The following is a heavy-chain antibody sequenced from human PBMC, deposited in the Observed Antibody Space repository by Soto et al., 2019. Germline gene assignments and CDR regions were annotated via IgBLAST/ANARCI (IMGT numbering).Heavy chain of an antibody. Sequence: QVQLQQWGAGLLKPSETLSLTCAVYGGSFSGYYWSWIRQPPGKGLEWIGEINHSGSTNYNPSLKSRVTISVDTSKNQFSLKLSSVTAADTAVYYCARGIVSSWYTWRPLTWFDPWGQGTLVTVSS. CDR2: INHSGST. V-gene: IGHV4-34*01. CDR1: GGSFSGYY. CDR3: ARGIVSSWYTWRPLTWFDP. D-gene: IGHD6-13*01. J-gene: IGHJ5*02.